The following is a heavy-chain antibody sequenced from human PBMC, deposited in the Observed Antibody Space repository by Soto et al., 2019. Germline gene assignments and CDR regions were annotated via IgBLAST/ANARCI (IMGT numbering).Heavy chain of an antibody. CDR2: INPSGGST. CDR1: GYTFTSYY. Sequence: ASVKVSGKASGYTFTSYYMHWVRQAPGQGLEWMGIINPSGGSTSYAQKFQGRVTMTRDTSTSTVYMELSSLRSEDTAVYYCARDRGVVVVTAIRNYYYGMDVWGQGTTVTVSS. J-gene: IGHJ6*02. D-gene: IGHD2-21*02. CDR3: ARDRGVVVVTAIRNYYYGMDV. V-gene: IGHV1-46*01.